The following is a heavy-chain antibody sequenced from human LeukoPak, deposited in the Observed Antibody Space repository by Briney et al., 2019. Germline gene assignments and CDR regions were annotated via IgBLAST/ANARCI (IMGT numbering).Heavy chain of an antibody. CDR2: ISSSSSTI. Sequence: GGSLRLSCAASGFTFSNYNMNWVRQAPGKGLEWVSYISSSSSTIYYADSVKGRFTISRDIAKNSLYLQMNSLRAEDTAVYYCARGRAVAANYYFDYWGQGTLVTVSS. CDR3: ARGRAVAANYYFDY. V-gene: IGHV3-48*01. CDR1: GFTFSNYN. D-gene: IGHD6-19*01. J-gene: IGHJ4*02.